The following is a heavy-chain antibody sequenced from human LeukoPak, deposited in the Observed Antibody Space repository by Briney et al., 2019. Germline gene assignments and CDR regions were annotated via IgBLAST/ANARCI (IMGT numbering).Heavy chain of an antibody. CDR1: GFTFSSYW. Sequence: GGSLRLSCAASGFTFSSYWMHWVRQAPGKGLVWVSRINSDGSSTSYADSVKGRFTISRDNSKNTLYLQMNSLRAEDTAVYYCAKEPTAAAGTRPSGAADYWGQGTLVTVSS. J-gene: IGHJ4*02. CDR2: INSDGSST. V-gene: IGHV3-74*01. D-gene: IGHD6-13*01. CDR3: AKEPTAAAGTRPSGAADY.